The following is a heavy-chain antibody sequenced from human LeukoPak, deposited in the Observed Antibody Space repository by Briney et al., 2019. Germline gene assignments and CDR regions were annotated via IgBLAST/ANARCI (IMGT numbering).Heavy chain of an antibody. Sequence: ASVKVSCKASGYTFTGYYMHWVRQAPGQGLEWMGWINPNSGGTNYAQKFQGRVTMTRDTSISTAYMELSRLRSDDTAVYYCARDNRGGCYQGHWFDPWGQGTLVTVSS. V-gene: IGHV1-2*02. CDR2: INPNSGGT. CDR3: ARDNRGGCYQGHWFDP. D-gene: IGHD4/OR15-4a*01. J-gene: IGHJ5*02. CDR1: GYTFTGYY.